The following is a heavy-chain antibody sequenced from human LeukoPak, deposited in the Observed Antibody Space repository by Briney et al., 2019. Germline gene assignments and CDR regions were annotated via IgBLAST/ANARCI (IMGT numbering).Heavy chain of an antibody. CDR3: ARGDAFRPFDY. V-gene: IGHV3-74*01. J-gene: IGHJ4*02. CDR2: INSDGSST. Sequence: GGSLRLSCAASGFPFSSYWMHWVRQAPGKGPVWVSRINSDGSSTGCADSVKGRFTISRDNAKNTLYLQMNSLRAGDMAVYYCARGDAFRPFDYWGQGTLVTVSS. CDR1: GFPFSSYW. D-gene: IGHD2-21*02.